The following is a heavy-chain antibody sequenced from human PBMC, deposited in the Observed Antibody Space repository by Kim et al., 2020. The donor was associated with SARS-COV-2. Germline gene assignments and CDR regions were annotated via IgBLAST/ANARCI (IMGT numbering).Heavy chain of an antibody. CDR2: VNAANDQT. J-gene: IGHJ4*02. CDR3: VRDMNPTVYDY. CDR1: GYTFKTYP. V-gene: IGHV1-3*01. Sequence: ASVKVSFKASGYTFKTYPIRWLRQAPGQTLEWMGWVNAANDQTKYSQKFQGRITISRDTSANTAYMELRSLTTKDTAFYYCVRDMNPTVYDYWGQGTLVTVSS. D-gene: IGHD4-4*01.